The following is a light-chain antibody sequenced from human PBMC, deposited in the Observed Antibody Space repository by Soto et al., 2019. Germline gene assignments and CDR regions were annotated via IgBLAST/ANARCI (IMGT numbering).Light chain of an antibody. V-gene: IGKV3-15*01. CDR3: QQYNNCPPWT. J-gene: IGKJ1*01. Sequence: ILMTQSPATLSVSPGERATLSCRASQSVSNNLAWYQQKPGQAPRLLIYDASTRATGIPARFSGSGSGTEFTLTISGMPSEDFAVYYCQQYNNCPPWTFGQGTKMEIK. CDR2: DAS. CDR1: QSVSNN.